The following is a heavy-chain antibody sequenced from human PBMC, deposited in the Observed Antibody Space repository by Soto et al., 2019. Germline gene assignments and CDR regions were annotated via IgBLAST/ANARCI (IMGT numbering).Heavy chain of an antibody. Sequence: GGSLRLSCAASGFTFSSYGMHWVRQAPGKGLEWVSYISSSGSTIYYADSVKGRFTISRDNAKNSLYLQMNSLRAEDTAVYYCARGVRDIVVVVAAYYFDYWGQGTLVTVSS. D-gene: IGHD2-15*01. V-gene: IGHV3-48*04. CDR2: ISSSGSTI. J-gene: IGHJ4*02. CDR1: GFTFSSYG. CDR3: ARGVRDIVVVVAAYYFDY.